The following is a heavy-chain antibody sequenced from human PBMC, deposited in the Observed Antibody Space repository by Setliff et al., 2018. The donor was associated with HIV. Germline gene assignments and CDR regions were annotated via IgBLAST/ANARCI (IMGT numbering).Heavy chain of an antibody. J-gene: IGHJ3*02. D-gene: IGHD5-12*01. CDR2: INAGNGNT. Sequence: GASVKVSCKASGYTFTSYAMHWVRQAPGQRLEWMGWINAGNGNTKYPQKFQGRVTITRDTSASTAYMELSSPRSEDAAVYYCARQLNGYNDAFDIWGQGTMVTVSS. CDR3: ARQLNGYNDAFDI. V-gene: IGHV1-3*01. CDR1: GYTFTSYA.